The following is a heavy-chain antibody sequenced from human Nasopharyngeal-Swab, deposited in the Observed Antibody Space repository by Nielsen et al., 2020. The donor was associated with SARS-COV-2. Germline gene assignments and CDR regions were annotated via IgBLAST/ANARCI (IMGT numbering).Heavy chain of an antibody. CDR3: ARSWGGGYSFSFDY. J-gene: IGHJ4*02. V-gene: IGHV3-30-3*01. CDR1: GFTFSSYA. Sequence: GSLRLSCAASGFTFSSYAMHWVRQAPGKGLEWVAVMSYDGSNKYYADSVKGRFTISRDNSKNTLYLQMNSLRAEDTAVYYCARSWGGGYSFSFDYWGQGTLVTVSS. D-gene: IGHD2-15*01. CDR2: MSYDGSNK.